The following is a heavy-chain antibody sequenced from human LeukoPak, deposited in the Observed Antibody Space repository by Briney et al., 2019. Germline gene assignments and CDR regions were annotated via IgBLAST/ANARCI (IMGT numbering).Heavy chain of an antibody. CDR3: ARVDSSYGYAGGNYFDY. CDR2: IYYSGST. CDR1: GGSISSYY. Sequence: PSETLSLTCTVSGGSISSYYWSWIRQPPGKGLEWIGYIYYSGSTNYNPSLKSRVTISVDTSKNQFSLKLSSVTAADTAVYYCARVDSSYGYAGGNYFDYWGQGILVTVSS. J-gene: IGHJ4*02. V-gene: IGHV4-59*08. D-gene: IGHD5-18*01.